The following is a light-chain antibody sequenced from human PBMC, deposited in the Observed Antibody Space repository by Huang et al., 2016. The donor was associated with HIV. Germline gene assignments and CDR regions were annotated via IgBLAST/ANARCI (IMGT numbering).Light chain of an antibody. Sequence: DIQMTQSPSAMSASVGDRVTITCRASQGIGNHLAWFQQKPGKVPKRLIYGESSLQSGVPSRFSGSGSGTEFTLTISSLQPEDFATYYCLQHNSYPLTFGGGTKVEIK. V-gene: IGKV1-17*03. CDR3: LQHNSYPLT. CDR1: QGIGNH. CDR2: GES. J-gene: IGKJ4*01.